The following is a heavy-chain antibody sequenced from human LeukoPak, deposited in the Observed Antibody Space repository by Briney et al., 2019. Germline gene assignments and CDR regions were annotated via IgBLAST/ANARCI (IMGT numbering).Heavy chain of an antibody. CDR3: ATYNLAASREFDY. D-gene: IGHD1-20*01. Sequence: GGSLRLSCAASGFTFSHYWMTWVRQAPGKGLEWVANIKHDGTEKYYADSVKGRLTISRDNAKNSLYLQMTSLRAEDTAVYYCATYNLAASREFDYWGQGTLVTVSS. CDR1: GFTFSHYW. V-gene: IGHV3-7*01. CDR2: IKHDGTEK. J-gene: IGHJ4*02.